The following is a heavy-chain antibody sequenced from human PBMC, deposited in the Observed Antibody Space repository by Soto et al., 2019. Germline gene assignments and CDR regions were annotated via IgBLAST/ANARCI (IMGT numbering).Heavy chain of an antibody. CDR1: GFTFSSYS. D-gene: IGHD5-18*01. J-gene: IGHJ6*02. CDR2: ISSSSSYI. Sequence: EVQLVESGGGMVKPGGSLRLSCAASGFTFSSYSMNWVRQAPGKGLEWVSSISSSSSYIYYADSVKGRFTISRDNAKNSLYLQMNSLRAEDTGVYYGARLGYSYGYFYYGMDVWGQGTTVTVSS. V-gene: IGHV3-21*01. CDR3: ARLGYSYGYFYYGMDV.